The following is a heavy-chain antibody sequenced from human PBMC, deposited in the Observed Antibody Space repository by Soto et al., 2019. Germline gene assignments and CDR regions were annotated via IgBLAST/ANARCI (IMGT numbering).Heavy chain of an antibody. CDR3: TRPADTAMVDY. CDR2: IRSKANSYAT. D-gene: IGHD5-18*01. J-gene: IGHJ4*02. V-gene: IGHV3-73*01. Sequence: GGSLRLSCAASGFTFSGSAMHWVRQASGKGLEWVGRIRSKANSYATAYAASVKGRFTISRDDSKNTAYLQMNSLKTEDTAVYYCTRPADTAMVDYWGQGTLFTVSS. CDR1: GFTFSGSA.